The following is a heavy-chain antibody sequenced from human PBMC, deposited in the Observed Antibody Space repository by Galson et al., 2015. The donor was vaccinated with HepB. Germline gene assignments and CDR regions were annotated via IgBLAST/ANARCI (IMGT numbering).Heavy chain of an antibody. CDR3: ARSPAYGAIDY. D-gene: IGHD4-17*01. J-gene: IGHJ4*02. CDR2: IIPILGIA. V-gene: IGHV1-69*04. Sequence: SCKASGGTFSSYAISWVRQAPGQGLEWMGRIIPILGIANYAQKFQGRVTITADKSTSTAYMELSSLRSEDTAVYYCARSPAYGAIDYWGQGTLVTVSS. CDR1: GGTFSSYA.